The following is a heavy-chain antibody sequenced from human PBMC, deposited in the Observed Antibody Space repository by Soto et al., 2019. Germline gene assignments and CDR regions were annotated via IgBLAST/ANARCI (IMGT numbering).Heavy chain of an antibody. CDR1: GYSFTSHY. D-gene: IGHD3-10*01. CDR2: IYPGGVNI. J-gene: IGHJ4*02. V-gene: IGHV1-46*01. Sequence: ASVKVSFKAIGYSFTSHYIPWVLQAPGQGLEWMGTIYPGGVNIAYAQKFKGRVTMTKDTSTSTVYMELNSLTSEDTALYYCAKESYNRRTDFDYWGQGTLVTVSS. CDR3: AKESYNRRTDFDY.